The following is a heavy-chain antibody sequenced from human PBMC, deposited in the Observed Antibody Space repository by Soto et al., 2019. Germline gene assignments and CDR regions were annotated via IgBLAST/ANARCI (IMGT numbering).Heavy chain of an antibody. CDR2: IYYSGST. V-gene: IGHV4-39*02. CDR3: ASHRARRTHYCQYCMDV. Sequence: SETLSLTCTVSGGSISSGSYYWGWIRQPTGKGLEWIGRIYYSGSTYYNPSLKSRVTIFAEKDTNHLFLKLSYGIAADTAADYCASHRARRTHYCQYCMDVWGQGTTVTVSS. D-gene: IGHD1-7*01. CDR1: GGSISSGSYY. J-gene: IGHJ6*02.